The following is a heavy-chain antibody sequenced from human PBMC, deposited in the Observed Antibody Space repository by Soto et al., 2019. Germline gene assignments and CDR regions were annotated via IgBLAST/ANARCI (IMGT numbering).Heavy chain of an antibody. CDR1: GFSFDGHA. V-gene: IGHV3-9*01. D-gene: IGHD3-3*01. CDR3: AKDYNNYWSGYYAH. Sequence: SLRLSCAASGFSFDGHAMHWVRQAPGKGLEWVSSISWNSGITEYADSVKGRFTISRDNAKNSLYLQMNSLRAEDTALYYCAKDYNNYWSGYYAHWGQGTPVTVSS. CDR2: ISWNSGIT. J-gene: IGHJ4*02.